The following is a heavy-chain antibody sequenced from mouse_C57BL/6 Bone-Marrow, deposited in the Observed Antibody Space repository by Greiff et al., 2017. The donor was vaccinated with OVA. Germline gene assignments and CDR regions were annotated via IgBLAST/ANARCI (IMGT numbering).Heavy chain of an antibody. V-gene: IGHV1-69*01. CDR1: GYTFTSYW. CDR3: AREDLFDWYFDV. Sequence: QVQLQQSGAELVMPGASVKLSCKASGYTFTSYWMHWVKQRPGQGLEWIGEIDPSDSYTHYNQKFKGKSTLTVDKSSSTAYMQLSSLTSEDSAVYYCAREDLFDWYFDVWGTGTTLTVSS. J-gene: IGHJ1*03. CDR2: IDPSDSYT.